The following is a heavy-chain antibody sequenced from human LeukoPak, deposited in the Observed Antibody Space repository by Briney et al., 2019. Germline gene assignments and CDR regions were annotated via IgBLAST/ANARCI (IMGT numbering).Heavy chain of an antibody. Sequence: PGGSLRLSCAASGFTVSSNYMSWVRQAPGKGLEWVSVIYSGGSTYYADSVRGRFTISRDNSKNTLYLQMNSLRAEDTAVYYCARDIAAAGTMIDYWGQGTLVTVSS. CDR1: GFTVSSNY. CDR3: ARDIAAAGTMIDY. V-gene: IGHV3-66*01. CDR2: IYSGGST. J-gene: IGHJ4*02. D-gene: IGHD6-13*01.